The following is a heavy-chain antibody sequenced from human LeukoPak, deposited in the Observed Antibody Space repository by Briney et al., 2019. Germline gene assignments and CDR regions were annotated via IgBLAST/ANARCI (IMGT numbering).Heavy chain of an antibody. V-gene: IGHV3-23*01. Sequence: GGSLRLSCAASGFTFSSYAMSWVRQAPGKGLEWVSAISGSGGSTYYADSVKGRFTISRDNYKNMLYLQMNRLRAEDTAVYYCAKFYSRAIYFDYRGQGTLGTVSP. CDR1: GFTFSSYA. D-gene: IGHD6-13*01. CDR2: ISGSGGST. CDR3: AKFYSRAIYFDY. J-gene: IGHJ4*02.